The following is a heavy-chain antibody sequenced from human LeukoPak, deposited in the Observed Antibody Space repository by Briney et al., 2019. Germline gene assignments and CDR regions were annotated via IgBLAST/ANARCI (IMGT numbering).Heavy chain of an antibody. CDR3: ARGSPAGSGLEFFDS. J-gene: IGHJ4*02. CDR2: IYTSGRT. V-gene: IGHV4-4*07. D-gene: IGHD3-10*01. Sequence: PSETLSLTCTVSGGSINNYYWSWIRQPAGEGLEWIGHIYTSGRTNYNPSLKSPVTMSVDTSKKQFSMELRSVTAADTAVYYCARGSPAGSGLEFFDSWGQETLVTVSS. CDR1: GGSINNYY.